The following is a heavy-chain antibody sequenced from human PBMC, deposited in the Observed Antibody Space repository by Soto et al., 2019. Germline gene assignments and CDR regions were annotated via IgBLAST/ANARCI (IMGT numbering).Heavy chain of an antibody. CDR2: ISGSGTTT. J-gene: IGHJ1*01. V-gene: IGHV3-23*01. D-gene: IGHD3-22*01. CDR3: AKDPNHSDSSGYYSAEYFQH. Sequence: WGSLRLSCASSGFIFSSYALSWVRQAPGKGLEWVSAISGSGTTTYYADSVKGRFTFSRDNSKNMLYLQMNSLRAEDTAVYYCAKDPNHSDSSGYYSAEYFQHWGQGTLVTGSS. CDR1: GFIFSSYA.